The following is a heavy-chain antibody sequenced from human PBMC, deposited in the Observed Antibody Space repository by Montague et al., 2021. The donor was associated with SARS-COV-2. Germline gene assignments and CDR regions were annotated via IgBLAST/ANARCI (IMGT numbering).Heavy chain of an antibody. Sequence: SETLSLTCTLSGDSVSSSDHNWGWIRQPPGKGLEWLGIVYYSGYTYYXPSFEGRVTISIDASKNQFSLKLNSLTATDTAIYHCARRRLREDYFDFWGQGTLLTVSS. CDR3: ARRRLREDYFDF. J-gene: IGHJ4*02. CDR2: VYYSGYT. V-gene: IGHV4-39*01. CDR1: GDSVSSSDHN. D-gene: IGHD4-17*01.